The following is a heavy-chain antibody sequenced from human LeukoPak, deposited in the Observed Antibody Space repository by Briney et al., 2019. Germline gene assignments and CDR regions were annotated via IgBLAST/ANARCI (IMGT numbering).Heavy chain of an antibody. J-gene: IGHJ3*02. CDR1: GFIVSSNC. CDR3: ARDLLGGGAFDI. V-gene: IGHV3-11*01. D-gene: IGHD3-16*01. Sequence: PGGSLRLSCAASGFIVSSNCMSWIRQAPGKGLEWVSYISSSGSTIYYADSVKGRFTISRDNAKNSLYLQMNSLRAEDTAVYYCARDLLGGGAFDIWGQGTMVTVSS. CDR2: ISSSGSTI.